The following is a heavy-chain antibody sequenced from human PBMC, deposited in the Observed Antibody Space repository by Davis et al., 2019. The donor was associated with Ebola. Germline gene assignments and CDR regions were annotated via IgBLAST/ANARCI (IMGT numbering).Heavy chain of an antibody. J-gene: IGHJ4*02. D-gene: IGHD5-12*01. CDR1: GFSSSHYW. V-gene: IGHV3-7*01. CDR3: ARSWVAYDY. CDR2: INEDGSEM. Sequence: GGSLGLSCAVSGFSSSHYWMTWFRQAPGRGLEWVANINEDGSEMKYADSVKGRFTISRDNAKNSLYLQMNSLRAEDTAVYYCARSWVAYDYWGQGTLVTVSS.